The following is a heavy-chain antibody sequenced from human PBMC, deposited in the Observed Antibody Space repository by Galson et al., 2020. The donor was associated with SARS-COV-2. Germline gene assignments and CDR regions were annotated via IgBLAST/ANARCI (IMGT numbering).Heavy chain of an antibody. CDR1: GGSISSSSYY. J-gene: IGHJ6*02. CDR2: IYYRGST. D-gene: IGHD6-25*01. V-gene: IGHV4-39*01. Sequence: SETLSLTCTVSGGSISSSSYYWGWIRQPPGKGLEWIGSIYYRGSTYYNPSLKSLVTISVDTSKNQFSLKLSSVTAADTAVYYCAEGSSGHYYYYGMDVGGQGTTVTVSS. CDR3: AEGSSGHYYYYGMDV.